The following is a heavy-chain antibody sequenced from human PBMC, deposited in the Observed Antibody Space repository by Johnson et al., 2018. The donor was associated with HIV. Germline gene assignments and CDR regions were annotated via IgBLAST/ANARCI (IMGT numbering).Heavy chain of an antibody. CDR2: INWNGGST. CDR1: GFTFDDYG. J-gene: IGHJ3*01. D-gene: IGHD1-20*01. V-gene: IGHV3-20*04. Sequence: VQLVESGGGVVRPGGSLRLSCAASGFTFDDYGMTWVRQAPGKGLEWVSGINWNGGSTGYADSVKGRFTISRDNAKNSLYLQMNSLRAEDTAVYYCAKDLNPDNWNPDAFDFWGQGTMVTVSS. CDR3: AKDLNPDNWNPDAFDF.